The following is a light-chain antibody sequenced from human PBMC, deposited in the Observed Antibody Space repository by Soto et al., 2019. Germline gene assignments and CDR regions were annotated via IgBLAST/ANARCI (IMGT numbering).Light chain of an antibody. CDR3: QVWDSSSDVV. Sequence: SYELTQPPSVSVATGKTARITCGGNNIGSKSVHWYQQKPGQAPVLDIYYDSDRPSGIPERFSGSNSGNTATLTISRVEAGDEADDSCQVWDSSSDVVFGGGTKLTVL. CDR2: YDS. V-gene: IGLV3-21*04. CDR1: NIGSKS. J-gene: IGLJ2*01.